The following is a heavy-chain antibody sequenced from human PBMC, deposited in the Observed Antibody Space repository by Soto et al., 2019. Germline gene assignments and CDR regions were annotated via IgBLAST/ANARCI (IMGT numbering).Heavy chain of an antibody. Sequence: QVQLQESDPGLVKPSETLSLTCTVSGGSISDYYWSWIRQPPGKGLEWIAYIHHSGSAIYTPSLQSRVTISLDMSKSQFSLNLSSVTAADTAVYYCARHDSRGGAFDIWGQGTMVTVST. D-gene: IGHD2-21*02. J-gene: IGHJ3*02. CDR1: GGSISDYY. CDR3: ARHDSRGGAFDI. CDR2: IHHSGSA. V-gene: IGHV4-59*08.